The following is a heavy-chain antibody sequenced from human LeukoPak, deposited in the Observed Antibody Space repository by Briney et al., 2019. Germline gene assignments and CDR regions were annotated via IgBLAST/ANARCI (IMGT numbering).Heavy chain of an antibody. CDR1: GYTFTRYA. CDR3: ARGPVPAAIFDY. Sequence: ASVKVSCKASGYTFTRYAFSWVRQAPGQGLEWMGWISTYDGDTHYAQNFQGRVTMTSDTSTSTAYMELRSLRSDDTTVYYCARGPVPAAIFDYWGQGTLVTVSS. CDR2: ISTYDGDT. J-gene: IGHJ4*02. V-gene: IGHV1-18*01. D-gene: IGHD2-2*01.